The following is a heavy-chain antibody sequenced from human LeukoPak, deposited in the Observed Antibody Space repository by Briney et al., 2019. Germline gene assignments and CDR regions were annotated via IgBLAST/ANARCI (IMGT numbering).Heavy chain of an antibody. Sequence: GGSLRLSCAASGFTVSSNYMSWVRQAPGKGLEWVSVIYSGGSTYYADSVKGRFTISRDNSKNTLYLQMNSLRAEDTAVYYCARDSSHYDSSGYQGHYFDYWGQGTLVTVSS. J-gene: IGHJ4*02. CDR2: IYSGGST. D-gene: IGHD3-22*01. V-gene: IGHV3-66*01. CDR3: ARDSSHYDSSGYQGHYFDY. CDR1: GFTVSSNY.